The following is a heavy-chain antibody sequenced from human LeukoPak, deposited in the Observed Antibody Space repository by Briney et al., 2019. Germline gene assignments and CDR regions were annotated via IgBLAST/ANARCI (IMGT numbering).Heavy chain of an antibody. CDR2: ISSSSSTI. CDR3: ARSWEAWIQPY. D-gene: IGHD5-18*01. Sequence: GGSLRLSCAASGFTFSSYSMNWVRQAPGKGLEWVSYISSSSSTIYYADSVKGRFTISRDNAKNSLYLQMNSLRAEDTAVYYCARSWEAWIQPYWGQGTLVTVSS. J-gene: IGHJ4*02. CDR1: GFTFSSYS. V-gene: IGHV3-48*01.